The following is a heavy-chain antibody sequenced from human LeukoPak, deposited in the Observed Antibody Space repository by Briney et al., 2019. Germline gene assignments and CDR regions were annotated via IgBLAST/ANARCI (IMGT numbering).Heavy chain of an antibody. J-gene: IGHJ3*02. D-gene: IGHD3-16*01. CDR3: AKLITEHAFDI. Sequence: GSLRLSCAASGFTFSNYAMHWVRQAPGKGLEWVAVVSVDGSNKYYADSVKGRFSISRDNSKNTLYLQMNSLRAEDTAVYYCAKLITEHAFDIWGQGTMVTVSS. CDR1: GFTFSNYA. CDR2: VSVDGSNK. V-gene: IGHV3-30*04.